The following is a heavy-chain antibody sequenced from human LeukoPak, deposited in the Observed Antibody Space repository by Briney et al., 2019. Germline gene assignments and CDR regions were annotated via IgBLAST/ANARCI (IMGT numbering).Heavy chain of an antibody. D-gene: IGHD3-9*01. V-gene: IGHV3-74*01. CDR3: VRDWDHFDFDS. CDR2: IKGDGSHT. CDR1: GFTFSNYW. J-gene: IGHJ5*01. Sequence: GSLRLSCAASGFTFSNYWMHWVRQAPGKGLVWVSRIKGDGSHTIYADSVKGRFTISRDNAKNTLYLQMKSLRAEDTAVYYCVRDWDHFDFDSWGLGTLVTVSS.